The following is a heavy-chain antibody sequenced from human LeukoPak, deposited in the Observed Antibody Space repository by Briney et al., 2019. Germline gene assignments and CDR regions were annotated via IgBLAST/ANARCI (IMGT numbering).Heavy chain of an antibody. Sequence: GRSLRLSCAASRFTFESYTMHWVRQAPGKGLEWVAVISSDGSNKYSTDSVKGRFTISRDDSKNTLYLELSSLKTEDTAVYYCATRPNPREGPSDFWGQGTLVTVSS. CDR2: ISSDGSNK. CDR1: RFTFESYT. J-gene: IGHJ4*02. V-gene: IGHV3-30-3*01. CDR3: ATRPNPREGPSDF.